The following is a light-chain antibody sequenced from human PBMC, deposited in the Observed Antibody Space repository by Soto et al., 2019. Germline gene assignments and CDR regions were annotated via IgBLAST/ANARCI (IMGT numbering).Light chain of an antibody. CDR2: DVS. CDR3: CSYAGSYTLWW. J-gene: IGLJ3*02. CDR1: SSDVGGYNY. Sequence: QSALTQPRSVSGSPGQSVTISCTGTSSDVGGYNYVSWYQQHPGKAPKLMIYDVSKRPSGVPDRFSGSKSGNTASLTISGLQAEDEADYYCCSYAGSYTLWWFGGGTQLTVL. V-gene: IGLV2-11*01.